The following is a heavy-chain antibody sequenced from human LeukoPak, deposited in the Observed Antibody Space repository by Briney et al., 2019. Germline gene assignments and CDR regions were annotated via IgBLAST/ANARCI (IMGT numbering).Heavy chain of an antibody. CDR2: ISSSSKYI. CDR1: GFAVSSYT. Sequence: GGSLRLSCAASGFAVSSYTMSWARQAPGKGLEWVSSISSSSKYIYYADSMKGRFTISRDNAKNSLYLQMNSLRAEDTAVYYCARDGVDTATYFDYWGQGTLVTVSS. J-gene: IGHJ4*02. D-gene: IGHD5-18*01. CDR3: ARDGVDTATYFDY. V-gene: IGHV3-21*01.